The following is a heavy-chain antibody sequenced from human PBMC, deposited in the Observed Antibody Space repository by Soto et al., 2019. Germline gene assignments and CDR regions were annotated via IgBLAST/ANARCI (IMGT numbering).Heavy chain of an antibody. D-gene: IGHD3-22*01. V-gene: IGHV3-15*07. CDR3: TTRRGCDSSGSPQQQVDY. CDR2: IKSKTDGGTT. Sequence: EVQLVESGGGLVKPGGSLRLSCAASGFTFSNAWMSWVHQAPGKGLEWVGRIKSKTDGGTTDYAAPVEGRFTISRDKSNNTLNQKMNSLKTEDTAVYYCTTRRGCDSSGSPQQQVDYRGQGTLVTVSS. J-gene: IGHJ4*02. CDR1: GFTFSNAW.